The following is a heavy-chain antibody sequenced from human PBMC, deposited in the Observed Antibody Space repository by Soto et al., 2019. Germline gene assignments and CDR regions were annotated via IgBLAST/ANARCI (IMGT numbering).Heavy chain of an antibody. CDR2: INHSGST. D-gene: IGHD3-16*01. Sequence: PSETLSLTCAVYGGSFSGYYWSWIRQPPGKGLEWIGEINHSGSTNYNPSLKSRVTISVDTSKNQFSLKLSSVTAADTAVYYCGRGLGPENNCFDPWGQGTLVTVSS. CDR1: GGSFSGYY. J-gene: IGHJ5*02. CDR3: GRGLGPENNCFDP. V-gene: IGHV4-34*01.